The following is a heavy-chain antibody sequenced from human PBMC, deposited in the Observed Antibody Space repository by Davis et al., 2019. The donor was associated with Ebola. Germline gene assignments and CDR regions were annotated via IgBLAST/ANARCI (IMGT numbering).Heavy chain of an antibody. V-gene: IGHV4-59*12. CDR2: IYYSGST. J-gene: IGHJ5*02. CDR1: GGSISSYY. CDR3: ARDKGPYNWFDP. Sequence: SETLSLTCTVSGGSISSYYWSWIRQPPGKGLEWIGYIYYSGSTYYNPSLKSRVTLSVDTSKNQFSLKLSSVTAADTAVYYCARDKGPYNWFDPWGQGTLVTVSS.